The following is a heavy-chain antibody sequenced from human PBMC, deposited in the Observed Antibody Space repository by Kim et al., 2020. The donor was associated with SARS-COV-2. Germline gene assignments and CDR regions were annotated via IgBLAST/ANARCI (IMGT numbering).Heavy chain of an antibody. Sequence: GESLKISCKGSGYSFTSYWIGWVRQMPGKGLEWMGIIYPGDSDTRYSPSFQGQVTISADKSISTAYLQWSSLKASDTAMYYCARHGPGMVRGVPRGFDPWGQGTLVTVSS. CDR2: IYPGDSDT. J-gene: IGHJ5*02. V-gene: IGHV5-51*01. CDR1: GYSFTSYW. D-gene: IGHD3-10*01. CDR3: ARHGPGMVRGVPRGFDP.